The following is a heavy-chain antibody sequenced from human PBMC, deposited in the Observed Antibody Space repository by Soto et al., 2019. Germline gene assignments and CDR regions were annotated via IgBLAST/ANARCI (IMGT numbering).Heavy chain of an antibody. Sequence: SVKVSCKASGGTFSSYAISWVRQAPGQGLEWMGGIIPIFGTANYAQRFQGRVTITADESTSTAYMELSSLRSEDTAVYYCARVSVVDIKAAAVNYYYGMDVWGQGTTVTVSS. CDR3: ARVSVVDIKAAAVNYYYGMDV. J-gene: IGHJ6*02. CDR1: GGTFSSYA. D-gene: IGHD6-13*01. CDR2: IIPIFGTA. V-gene: IGHV1-69*13.